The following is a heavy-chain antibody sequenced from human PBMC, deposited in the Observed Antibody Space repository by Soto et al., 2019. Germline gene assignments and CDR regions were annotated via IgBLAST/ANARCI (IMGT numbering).Heavy chain of an antibody. CDR2: ISGSGGST. CDR3: AKDGDLEVTLFDY. D-gene: IGHD2-21*02. J-gene: IGHJ4*02. Sequence: EVQLLESGGGLVQPGGSLRLSCAASGFTFSSYAMSWVRQAPGKGLEWVSAISGSGGSTYYADSVKGRFTISRDNSKNTLYLQRNILRAEDTAVYYCAKDGDLEVTLFDYWGQGALVTVSS. CDR1: GFTFSSYA. V-gene: IGHV3-23*01.